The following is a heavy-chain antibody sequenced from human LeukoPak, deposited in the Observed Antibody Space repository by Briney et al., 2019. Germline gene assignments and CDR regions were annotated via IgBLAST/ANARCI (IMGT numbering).Heavy chain of an antibody. V-gene: IGHV4-59*12. D-gene: IGHD3-10*01. J-gene: IGHJ5*02. CDR1: GGSISSYF. Sequence: SETLSLTCTVSGGSISSYFWSWIRQPPGKGLEWIGYIYSSGNTNYNPSLKSRVTISVDRSKNQLSLKLKSVTAADTAVYYCARGGYYGSGNDFRFDPWGQGTLVTVSS. CDR2: IYSSGNT. CDR3: ARGGYYGSGNDFRFDP.